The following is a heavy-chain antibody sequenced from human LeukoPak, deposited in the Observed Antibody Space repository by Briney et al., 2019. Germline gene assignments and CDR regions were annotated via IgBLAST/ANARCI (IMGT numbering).Heavy chain of an antibody. Sequence: PSETLSLTCAVYGGSFSGYYWSWIRQPPGKGLEWIGEINHSGSTNYNPSLKSRVTISVDTSKNQFSLRLSSVTAADTAVYYCARQMPYYYGSGSYCFDYWGQGTLVTVSS. V-gene: IGHV4-34*01. CDR3: ARQMPYYYGSGSYCFDY. D-gene: IGHD3-10*01. CDR2: INHSGST. J-gene: IGHJ4*02. CDR1: GGSFSGYY.